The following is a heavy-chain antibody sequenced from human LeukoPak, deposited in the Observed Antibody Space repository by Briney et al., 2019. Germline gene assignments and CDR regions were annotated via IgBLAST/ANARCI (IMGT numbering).Heavy chain of an antibody. V-gene: IGHV1-24*01. Sequence: ASVKVSCKVSGYTLTELSMHWVRQAPGKGLEWMGGFDPEDGETIYAQKFQGRVTMTEDTSTDTAYMELSSLRSEDTAVYYCATAVKDYDSSGFSYHYYMDVWGKGTTVTVSS. D-gene: IGHD3-22*01. CDR1: GYTLTELS. J-gene: IGHJ6*03. CDR2: FDPEDGET. CDR3: ATAVKDYDSSGFSYHYYMDV.